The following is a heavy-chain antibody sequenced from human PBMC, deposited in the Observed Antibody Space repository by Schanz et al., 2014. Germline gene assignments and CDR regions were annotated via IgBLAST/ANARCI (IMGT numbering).Heavy chain of an antibody. CDR2: ITAYNGDT. Sequence: QVQLVQSGAEVKKPGASVKVSCKASGYTFTSYGISWVRQAPGQGLEWMGWITAYNGDTNYALKLQGRVTFTADKSSDTAYMELSSLRSEDTAMYYCARDYYDSSGYYYCDYWGQGTLVTVSS. CDR1: GYTFTSYG. D-gene: IGHD3-22*01. CDR3: ARDYYDSSGYYYCDY. J-gene: IGHJ4*02. V-gene: IGHV1-18*01.